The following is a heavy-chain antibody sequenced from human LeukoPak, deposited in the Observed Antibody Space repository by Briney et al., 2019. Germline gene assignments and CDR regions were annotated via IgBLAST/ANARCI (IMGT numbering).Heavy chain of an antibody. V-gene: IGHV3-11*04. CDR1: GVAFSDYY. D-gene: IGHD1-26*01. CDR2: ISSSGSTI. J-gene: IGHJ4*02. CDR3: ARDDPDIVGATKY. Sequence: GGSLRLSCAASGVAFSDYYMSWIRQAPGKGLEWVSYISSSGSTIYYADSVRGRFTISRDNAKNSLYLQMNSLRAEDTAVYYCARDDPDIVGATKYWGQGALVTVSS.